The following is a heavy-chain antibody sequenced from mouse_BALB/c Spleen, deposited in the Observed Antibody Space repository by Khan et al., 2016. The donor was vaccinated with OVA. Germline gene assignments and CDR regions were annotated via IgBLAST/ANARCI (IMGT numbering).Heavy chain of an antibody. CDR3: ARDYWDVFAY. CDR2: IDPANGNS. Sequence: VQLQQPGAELVKPGASVKLSCTASGFNIKDTYMHWVKQRPEQGLEWIGRIDPANGNSKYDPKFQGEATMTADTSSNTAYLQLSSLTSEDTAVYYCARDYWDVFAYWGQGTLVTGSA. J-gene: IGHJ3*01. CDR1: GFNIKDTY. V-gene: IGHV14-3*02. D-gene: IGHD4-1*01.